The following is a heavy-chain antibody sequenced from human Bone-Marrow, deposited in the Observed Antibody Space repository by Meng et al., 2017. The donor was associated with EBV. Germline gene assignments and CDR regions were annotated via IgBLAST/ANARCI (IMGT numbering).Heavy chain of an antibody. V-gene: IGHV2-5*02. CDR1: GLALSSIACIRLN. CDR3: AQGGEEDGTPFFGY. CDR2: IYWDDDK. J-gene: IGHJ4*02. D-gene: IGHD1-1*01. Sequence: TLKESGPTLVIPTQTPTLPCALSGLALSSIACIRLNVGWIRQPPGEALEWLALIYWDDDKRYSPSLKSRLTITKDTSKNQVVLTMTYMDPVDTATYYCAQGGEEDGTPFFGYWGQGTLVTVSS.